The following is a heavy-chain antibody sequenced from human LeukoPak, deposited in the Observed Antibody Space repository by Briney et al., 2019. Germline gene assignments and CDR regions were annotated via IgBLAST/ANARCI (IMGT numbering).Heavy chain of an antibody. CDR3: SRNGLVDFDY. J-gene: IGHJ4*02. Sequence: GGSLRLSCTPSGFSFDDFAMSWVRQPAGKGLEWVGFIRRRAYGGAAEYAASVKGRFIISRDDSKGIAYLQMNSLKTEDTAVYYCSRNGLVDFDYWGQGSRVIVSP. CDR1: GFSFDDFA. CDR2: IRRRAYGGAA. V-gene: IGHV3-49*04.